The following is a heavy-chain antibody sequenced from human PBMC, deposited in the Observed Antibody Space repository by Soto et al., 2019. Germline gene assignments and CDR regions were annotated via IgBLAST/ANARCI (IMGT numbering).Heavy chain of an antibody. D-gene: IGHD1-1*01. CDR1: GGTFSSYA. J-gene: IGHJ6*02. CDR3: ASGMSYYYYGMDV. CDR2: IIPIFGTA. Sequence: SVKVSCKASGGTFSSYAISWVRQAPGRGLEWMGGIIPIFGTANYAQKFQGRVTITADESTSTAYMELSSLRSEDTAVYYCASGMSYYYYGMDVWGQGTTVTVSS. V-gene: IGHV1-69*13.